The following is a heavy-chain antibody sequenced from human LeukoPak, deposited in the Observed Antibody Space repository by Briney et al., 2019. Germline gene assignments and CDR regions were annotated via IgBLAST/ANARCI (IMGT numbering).Heavy chain of an antibody. CDR3: AREPIRFLEWLADFDY. CDR1: GFTFRSYW. Sequence: GGSLRLSCAASGFTFRSYWMHWVRQAPGKGLVWVSRINTDGSSTSYADSVMGRFTISRDNAKNTLYLQMNSLRAEDTAVYYCAREPIRFLEWLADFDYWGQGTLVTVSS. CDR2: INTDGSST. V-gene: IGHV3-74*01. D-gene: IGHD3-3*01. J-gene: IGHJ4*02.